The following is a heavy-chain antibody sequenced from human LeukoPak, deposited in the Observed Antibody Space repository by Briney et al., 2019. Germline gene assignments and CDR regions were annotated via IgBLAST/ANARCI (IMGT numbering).Heavy chain of an antibody. D-gene: IGHD3-22*01. Sequence: SETLSLTCTVSGGSISSYYWSWIRQPPGKGLEWIGYIYYSGSTNYNPSLKSRVTISVDTSKNRFSLKLSSVTAADTAVYYCAITHDSSGYYGGAFDIWGQGTMVTVSS. V-gene: IGHV4-59*01. CDR3: AITHDSSGYYGGAFDI. J-gene: IGHJ3*02. CDR2: IYYSGST. CDR1: GGSISSYY.